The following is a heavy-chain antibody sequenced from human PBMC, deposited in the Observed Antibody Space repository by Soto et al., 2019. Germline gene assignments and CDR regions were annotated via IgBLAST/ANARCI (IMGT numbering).Heavy chain of an antibody. D-gene: IGHD1-26*01. Sequence: QMQLVESGGGVVQPGTSLRLSCAASGFDFSSYGMHWVRQTPGKGLEWVAVLGFDGGGRYYADSVKGRFTISRDNSKKMLYLRMDSLRAGDTALYYCAREPVGPDYAMDVWGQGTTVTVSS. CDR1: GFDFSSYG. CDR3: AREPVGPDYAMDV. V-gene: IGHV3-33*01. J-gene: IGHJ6*02. CDR2: LGFDGGGR.